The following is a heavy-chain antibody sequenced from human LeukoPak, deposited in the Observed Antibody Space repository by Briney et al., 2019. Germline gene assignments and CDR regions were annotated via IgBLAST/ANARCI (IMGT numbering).Heavy chain of an antibody. V-gene: IGHV1-18*01. CDR1: GYAFTMYG. Sequence: ASVKVSCKASGYAFTMYGITWVRQAPGQGLEWMGWISAYNGDINYAQKLQGGVTMTTDTSTSTAYMELRSLRSDDTAVYYCARRYCSSTSCSIYYFDYWGQGTLVTVSS. D-gene: IGHD2-2*01. J-gene: IGHJ4*02. CDR2: ISAYNGDI. CDR3: ARRYCSSTSCSIYYFDY.